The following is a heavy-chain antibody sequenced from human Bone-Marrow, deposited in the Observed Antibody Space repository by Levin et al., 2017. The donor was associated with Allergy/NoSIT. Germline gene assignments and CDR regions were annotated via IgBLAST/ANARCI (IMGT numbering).Heavy chain of an antibody. V-gene: IGHV3-7*01. J-gene: IGHJ6*02. CDR3: ARDGYYYAMDV. CDR1: GFTFSNDW. Sequence: GGSLRLSCAASGFTFSNDWMSWVRQAPGKGLEWVANIKEDGSEKYYVDSVKGRFTISRDNAKKSLYLQMNSLRAEDTAVYYCARDGYYYAMDVWGQGTTVTVSS. CDR2: IKEDGSEK.